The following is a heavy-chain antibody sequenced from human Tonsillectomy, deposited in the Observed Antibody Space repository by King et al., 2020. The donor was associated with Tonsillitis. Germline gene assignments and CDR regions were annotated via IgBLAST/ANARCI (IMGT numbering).Heavy chain of an antibody. CDR3: ARDETDYPLGY. V-gene: IGHV3-33*01. CDR1: GFTFTSYG. Sequence: VQLVESGGGVVQPGRSLRLSCAASGFTFTSYGMHWVRQAPGKGLEWVAVIWYDGSNKHYADSVKGRFIISRDNSNNTLSLQMNSLRAEDTAVYYCARDETDYPLGYWGQGTLVTVSS. CDR2: IWYDGSNK. J-gene: IGHJ4*02. D-gene: IGHD3-16*01.